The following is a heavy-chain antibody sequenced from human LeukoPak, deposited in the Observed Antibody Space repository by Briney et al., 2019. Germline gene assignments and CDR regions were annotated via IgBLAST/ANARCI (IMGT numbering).Heavy chain of an antibody. CDR1: GGSISSYY. Sequence: SETLSLTCTVSGGSISSYYWSWIRQPPGKGLEWIGYIYYSGSTNYNPSLKSRVTISVDTSKNQFSLKLSSVTAADTAVYYCARRFYYDTPRFGYWGQGTLVTVSS. D-gene: IGHD3-22*01. CDR2: IYYSGST. J-gene: IGHJ4*02. V-gene: IGHV4-59*01. CDR3: ARRFYYDTPRFGY.